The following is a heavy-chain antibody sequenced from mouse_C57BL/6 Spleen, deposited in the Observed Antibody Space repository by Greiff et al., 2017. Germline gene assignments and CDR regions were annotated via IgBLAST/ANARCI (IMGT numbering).Heavy chain of an antibody. CDR1: GYTFTSYW. J-gene: IGHJ4*01. V-gene: IGHV1-72*01. CDR2: IDPNSGGT. CDR3: ARIYYDYDGDAMDY. Sequence: QVQLQQSGAELVKPGASVKLSCKASGYTFTSYWMHWVKQRPGRGLGWIGRIDPNSGGTKYNEKFKSKATLTVDKPSSTAYMQLSSLTSEDSAVYYCARIYYDYDGDAMDYWGQGTSVTVSS. D-gene: IGHD2-4*01.